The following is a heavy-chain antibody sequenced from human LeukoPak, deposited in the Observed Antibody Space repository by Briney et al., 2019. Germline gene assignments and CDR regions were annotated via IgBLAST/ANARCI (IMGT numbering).Heavy chain of an antibody. CDR1: GFTVSSNY. J-gene: IGHJ1*01. CDR2: ISRVGST. D-gene: IGHD4-11*01. CDR3: ARDQYTSNWYVHH. V-gene: IGHV3-53*01. Sequence: GGSLRLSCAASGFTVSSNYMSWVRQAPGKGLEWVSLISRVGSTYYADSVKGRFTISRDNSKNTLYLQMNSLRAEDTAVYYCARDQYTSNWYVHHWGQGTLVTVS.